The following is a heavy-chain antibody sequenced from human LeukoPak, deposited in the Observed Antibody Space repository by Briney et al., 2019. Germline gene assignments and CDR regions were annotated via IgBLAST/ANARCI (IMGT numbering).Heavy chain of an antibody. J-gene: IGHJ4*02. CDR1: GYTFTSYD. D-gene: IGHD6-6*01. Sequence: ASVKVSCKASGYTFTSYDINWVRQATGQGLEWMGWMNPNSGNTGYAQKFQGRVTMTRNTSISTAYMELSSLRSEDTAVYYCARGRIAALIFDYWGQGTLVTVSS. CDR2: MNPNSGNT. V-gene: IGHV1-8*01. CDR3: ARGRIAALIFDY.